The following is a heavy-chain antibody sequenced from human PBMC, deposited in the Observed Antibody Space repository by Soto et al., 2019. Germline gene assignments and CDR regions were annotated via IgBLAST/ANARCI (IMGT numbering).Heavy chain of an antibody. J-gene: IGHJ6*03. CDR3: ASLRFLEWLVLPLDYYYYMDV. Sequence: AGGSLRLSCAASGFTFSDYYMSWIRQAPGKGLEWVSYISSSGSTIYYADSVKGRFTISRDNAKNSLYLQMNSLRAEDTAVYYCASLRFLEWLVLPLDYYYYMDVWGKGTTVTVSS. CDR2: ISSSGSTI. D-gene: IGHD3-3*01. V-gene: IGHV3-11*01. CDR1: GFTFSDYY.